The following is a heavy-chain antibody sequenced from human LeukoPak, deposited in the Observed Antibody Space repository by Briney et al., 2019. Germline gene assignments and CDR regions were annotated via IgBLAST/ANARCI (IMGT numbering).Heavy chain of an antibody. CDR2: ISSSGSTI. D-gene: IGHD6-19*01. CDR1: GFTFSDYY. Sequence: GGSLRLSCAASGFTFSDYYMSWLRPAPGKGLEWVSYISSSGSTIYYADSVKGRFTISRDNAKNSLYLQMNSLRAEDTAVYYCASRGLVAGYFDYWGQGTLVTVSS. V-gene: IGHV3-11*04. CDR3: ASRGLVAGYFDY. J-gene: IGHJ4*02.